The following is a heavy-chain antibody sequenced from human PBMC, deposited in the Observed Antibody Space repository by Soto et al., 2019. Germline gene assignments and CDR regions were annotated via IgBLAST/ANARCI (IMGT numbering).Heavy chain of an antibody. J-gene: IGHJ6*02. CDR3: AKDPNYYDSSGYYYEEGYGMDV. CDR1: GFTFSSYA. Sequence: PGGSLRLSCAASGFTFSSYAMSWVRQAPGKGLEWVSAISGSGGSTYYADSVKGRFTISRDISKNTLYLQMNSLRAEDTAVYYCAKDPNYYDSSGYYYEEGYGMDVWGQGTTVTVSS. V-gene: IGHV3-23*01. D-gene: IGHD3-22*01. CDR2: ISGSGGST.